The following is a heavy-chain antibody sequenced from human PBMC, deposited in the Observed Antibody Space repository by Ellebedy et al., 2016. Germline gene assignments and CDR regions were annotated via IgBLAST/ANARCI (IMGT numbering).Heavy chain of an antibody. CDR2: IYYTGST. CDR1: GGSVSSRSYY. D-gene: IGHD3-10*01. CDR3: ARQFYRSGSYYSYSYYAMDV. V-gene: IGHV4-39*01. Sequence: SETLSLXXTVSGGSVSSRSYYWGWIRQPPGKGLEWIGTIYYTGSTFYSPSLQSRLSMSVDTSKNEFSLNLSSATAADTAVYYCARQFYRSGSYYSYSYYAMDVWGQGTTVTVS. J-gene: IGHJ6*02.